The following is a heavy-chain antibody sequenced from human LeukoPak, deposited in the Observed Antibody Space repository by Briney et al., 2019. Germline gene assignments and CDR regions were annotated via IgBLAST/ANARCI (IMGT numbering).Heavy chain of an antibody. D-gene: IGHD5-18*01. CDR2: ISAYNGNT. Sequence: ASVKVSCKAPGYTFTSYGISWVRQAPGQGLEWMGWISAYNGNTNYAQKLQGRVTMTTDTSTSTAYMELRSLRSDDTAVYYCARDLARSPIQLWQPDFDYWGQGALVTVSS. CDR3: ARDLARSPIQLWQPDFDY. J-gene: IGHJ4*02. V-gene: IGHV1-18*01. CDR1: GYTFTSYG.